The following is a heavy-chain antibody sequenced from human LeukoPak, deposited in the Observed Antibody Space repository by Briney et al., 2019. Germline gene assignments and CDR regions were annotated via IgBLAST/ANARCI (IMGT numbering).Heavy chain of an antibody. V-gene: IGHV4-31*03. CDR2: IYYSGST. D-gene: IGHD6-13*01. J-gene: IGHJ5*02. Sequence: PSQTPSLTCTVSGGSISSGGYYWSWIRQHPGKGLEWIGYIYYSGSTYYNPSLKSRVTISVDTSKNQFSLKLSSVTAADTAVYYCARDRIAAAGTRFDPWGQGTLVTVSS. CDR1: GGSISSGGYY. CDR3: ARDRIAAAGTRFDP.